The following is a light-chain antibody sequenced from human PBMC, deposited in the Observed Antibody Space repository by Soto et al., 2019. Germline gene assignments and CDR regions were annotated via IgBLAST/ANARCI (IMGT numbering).Light chain of an antibody. V-gene: IGKV3-11*01. CDR1: QSVSSN. CDR3: QQRDKWPIT. J-gene: IGKJ5*01. Sequence: EIVMTQSPATLSVSPWERATLSCRASQSVSSNLSWYQQKPGQAAGLLIYGASNRSTGIPARFSGSGSGTDFTLTISSLEPEDFALYYCQQRDKWPITFGQGTRLQI. CDR2: GAS.